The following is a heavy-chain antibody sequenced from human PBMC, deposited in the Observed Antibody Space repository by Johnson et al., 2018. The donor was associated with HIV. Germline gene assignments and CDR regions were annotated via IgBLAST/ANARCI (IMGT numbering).Heavy chain of an antibody. CDR2: ISFDGGAI. V-gene: IGHV3-30*14. J-gene: IGHJ3*02. Sequence: QVQLVESGGGVVQPGRSLRLSCSASGFSFNDYAMHWVRQAPGKGLEWVAVISFDGGAIYYADSVEGRFTISRDNSKNTLYLQMNSLRAEDTAVYYCARDARFYDILTDYYSNAFDIWGQGTMVTVSS. D-gene: IGHD3-9*01. CDR1: GFSFNDYA. CDR3: ARDARFYDILTDYYSNAFDI.